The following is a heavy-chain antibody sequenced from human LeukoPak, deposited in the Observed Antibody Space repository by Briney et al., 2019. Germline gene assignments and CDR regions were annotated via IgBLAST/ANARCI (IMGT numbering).Heavy chain of an antibody. J-gene: IGHJ5*02. D-gene: IGHD5-12*01. CDR2: ITSSSTYM. V-gene: IGHV3-21*01. CDR1: GFTFSSYS. CDR3: AKPPGLRRLDP. Sequence: GGSLRLSCAASGFTFSSYSMNWVRQAPGKGLEWVSSITSSSTYMFYADSVKGRFTISRDNAQNSLYLQINSLRAEDTAVYYCAKPPGLRRLDPWGQGTLVTVSS.